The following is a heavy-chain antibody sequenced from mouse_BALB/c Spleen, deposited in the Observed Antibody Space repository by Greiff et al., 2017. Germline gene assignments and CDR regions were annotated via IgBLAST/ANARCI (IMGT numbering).Heavy chain of an antibody. Sequence: EVMLVESGGGLVKPGGSLKLSCAASGFTFSSYAMSWVRQTPEKRLEWVATISSGGSYTYYPDSVKGRFTISRDNAKNTLYLQMSSLRSEDTAMYYCARRDGNYAMDYWGQGTSVTVSS. CDR1: GFTFSSYA. V-gene: IGHV5-9-1*01. D-gene: IGHD2-1*01. CDR2: ISSGGSYT. CDR3: ARRDGNYAMDY. J-gene: IGHJ4*01.